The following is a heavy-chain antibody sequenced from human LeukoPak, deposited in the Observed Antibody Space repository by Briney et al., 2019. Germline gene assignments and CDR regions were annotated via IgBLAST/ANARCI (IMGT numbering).Heavy chain of an antibody. J-gene: IGHJ4*02. CDR2: ISWNSGSI. CDR1: GFTFDDYA. CDR3: AKDGGYYYDSSGSTLEY. Sequence: GGSLRLSCAASGFTFDDYAMHWARQAPGKGLEWVSGISWNSGSIGYADSVKGRFTISRDNAKNSLYLQMNSLRAEDTALYYCAKDGGYYYDSSGSTLEYWGQGTLVTVSS. D-gene: IGHD3-22*01. V-gene: IGHV3-9*01.